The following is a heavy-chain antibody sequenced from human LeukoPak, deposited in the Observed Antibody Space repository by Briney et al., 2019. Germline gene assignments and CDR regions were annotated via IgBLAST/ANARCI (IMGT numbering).Heavy chain of an antibody. CDR1: GFTFSSYW. D-gene: IGHD3-3*01. Sequence: PGGSLRLSCAASGFTFSSYWMSWVRQAPGKGLEWVANIKQDGSEKYYVDSVKGRFTISRDNAKNSLYLQMNSLRAEDTAVYYCASRRDFWSGYLDYWGQGTLVTVSS. J-gene: IGHJ4*02. V-gene: IGHV3-7*01. CDR2: IKQDGSEK. CDR3: ASRRDFWSGYLDY.